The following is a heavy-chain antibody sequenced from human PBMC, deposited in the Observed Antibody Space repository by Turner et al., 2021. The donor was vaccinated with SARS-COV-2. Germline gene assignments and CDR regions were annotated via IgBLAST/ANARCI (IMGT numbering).Heavy chain of an antibody. J-gene: IGHJ4*02. CDR1: GFTFSSYG. V-gene: IGHV3-30*18. D-gene: IGHD2-2*01. Sequence: QMHLVESGGGVVQPGRSLRLSCPASGFTFSSYGMHWVRQGPGKGLEWVAVISYDGSNKYYADSVKGRFTISRDNSKNTLYMQMNSLRAEDTAVYYCAKGGDIVVVPIAPTFDYWGQGTLVTVSS. CDR3: AKGGDIVVVPIAPTFDY. CDR2: ISYDGSNK.